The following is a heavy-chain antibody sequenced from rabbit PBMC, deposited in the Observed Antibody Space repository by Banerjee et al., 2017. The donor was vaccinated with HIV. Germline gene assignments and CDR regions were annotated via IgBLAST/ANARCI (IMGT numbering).Heavy chain of an antibody. CDR1: GFSFSGGYD. Sequence: QEQLVESGGGLVKPGASLTLTCTASGFSFSGGYDMCWVRQAPGKGLEWIACIYASSGRTYYASWVNGRFTVSLDNARNTVFLQMTSLTPADTATYFCTRAYDSGWGGYFNLWGPGTLVTVS. CDR2: IYASSGRT. CDR3: TRAYDSGWGGYFNL. J-gene: IGHJ4*01. D-gene: IGHD4-1*01. V-gene: IGHV1S45*01.